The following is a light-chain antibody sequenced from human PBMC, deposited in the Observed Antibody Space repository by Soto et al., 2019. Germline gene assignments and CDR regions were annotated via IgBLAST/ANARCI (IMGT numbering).Light chain of an antibody. CDR1: PGISSW. Sequence: DLQMTPSPSSVPASVGDRVAITCRACPGISSWFAWSQQTPGHAPKLLIYAASSWQSGVPSRFSGSGSGTEFTLTISSLQPEDFASYYCQQANSLPLTFGGGTKVEIK. J-gene: IGKJ4*01. CDR2: AAS. V-gene: IGKV1D-12*01. CDR3: QQANSLPLT.